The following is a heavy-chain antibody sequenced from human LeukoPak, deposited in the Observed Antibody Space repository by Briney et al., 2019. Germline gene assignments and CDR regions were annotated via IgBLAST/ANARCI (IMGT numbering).Heavy chain of an antibody. CDR1: GFTFSSYW. D-gene: IGHD2-2*01. J-gene: IGHJ4*02. CDR2: IKQDGSDK. V-gene: IGHV3-7*01. Sequence: GGSLRLSCAASGFTFSSYWMSWVRQAPGKGLEWVANIKQDGSDKCYVDSVKGRFTISRDNAKNLLYLQMNSLRAEDTAVYYCASPREYQLLYFGYWGQGTLVTVSS. CDR3: ASPREYQLLYFGY.